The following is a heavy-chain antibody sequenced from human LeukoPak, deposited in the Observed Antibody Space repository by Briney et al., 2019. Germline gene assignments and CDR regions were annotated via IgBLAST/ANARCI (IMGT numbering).Heavy chain of an antibody. D-gene: IGHD3-10*01. CDR2: ISGSDGST. CDR1: GFTFDDYA. Sequence: PGGSLRLSCVASGFTFDDYAMHGVRQAPGKGLEWVSAISGSDGSTYYADSVKGRFTISRDNSKNTLYLQMNSLRAEDTAVYCCAKDRGTMVRGVFDYWGQGTLVTVSS. CDR3: AKDRGTMVRGVFDY. J-gene: IGHJ4*02. V-gene: IGHV3-23*01.